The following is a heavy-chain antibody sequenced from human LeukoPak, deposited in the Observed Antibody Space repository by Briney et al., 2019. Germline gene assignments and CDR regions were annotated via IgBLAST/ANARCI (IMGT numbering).Heavy chain of an antibody. D-gene: IGHD2-2*01. V-gene: IGHV3-9*01. CDR1: GFTFDDYA. CDR2: ISWNSGSI. Sequence: GRSLRLSCAASGFTFDDYAMHWVRQAPGKGLEWVSGISWNSGSIGYADSVKGRFTIPRDNAKNSLYLQMNSLKAEDTALYYCTKGYCISTSCYDDYWGQGTLVTVSS. CDR3: TKGYCISTSCYDDY. J-gene: IGHJ4*02.